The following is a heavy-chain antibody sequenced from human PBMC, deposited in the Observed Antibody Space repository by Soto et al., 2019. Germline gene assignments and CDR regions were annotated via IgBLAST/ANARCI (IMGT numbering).Heavy chain of an antibody. CDR3: ARDTSMTVGAFDI. Sequence: PSETLSLTCTVSGDSIRSGGYYWTWIRQHPGKGLEWIGYIYYSGSTYYNPSLKSRLTISLDTSRTHFSLRLSSVTAADTAVYYCARDTSMTVGAFDIWGRGTMVTVSS. CDR2: IYYSGST. J-gene: IGHJ3*02. D-gene: IGHD4-17*01. V-gene: IGHV4-31*03. CDR1: GDSIRSGGYY.